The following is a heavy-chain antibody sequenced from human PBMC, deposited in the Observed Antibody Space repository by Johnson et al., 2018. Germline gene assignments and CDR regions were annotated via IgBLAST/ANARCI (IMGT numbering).Heavy chain of an antibody. CDR3: ARPPRRDYMGYYGMDV. V-gene: IGHV1-69*01. CDR2: IIPIFGTA. Sequence: QVQLVESGAEVKKPGSSVKVSCKASGGTFSSYAISWVRQAPGQGLEWMGGIIPIFGTANYAQKFQGRVTITAAESTSTAYMELSSLRSEDTAVYDCARPPRRDYMGYYGMDVWGQGTTVTVSS. CDR1: GGTFSSYA. J-gene: IGHJ6*02. D-gene: IGHD4-11*01.